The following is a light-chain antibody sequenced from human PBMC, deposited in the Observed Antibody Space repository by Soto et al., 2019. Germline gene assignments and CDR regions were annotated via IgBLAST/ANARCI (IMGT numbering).Light chain of an antibody. Sequence: AIRMTQSPSSLSASTGDRVTITCRASQGSSRYVAWYQQKPGKAHKLLIYAASTLQSGVPSRFSGSGSGTDFTLTISCLQSEDFATYYCQQYYSYPSFGGGTKVEIK. CDR3: QQYYSYPS. CDR1: QGSSRY. J-gene: IGKJ4*02. CDR2: AAS. V-gene: IGKV1-8*01.